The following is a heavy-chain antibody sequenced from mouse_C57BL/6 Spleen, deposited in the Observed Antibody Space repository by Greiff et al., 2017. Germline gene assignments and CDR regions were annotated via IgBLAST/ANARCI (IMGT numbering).Heavy chain of an antibody. V-gene: IGHV5-17*01. Sequence: EVQLQQSGGGLVKPGGSLKLSCAASGFTFSDYGMHWVRQAPEKGLEWVAYISSGSSTIYYEDTVKGRFTISRDNAKNTLFLQMTSLRSEDTAMYYCAREEAYYYAMDYWGQGTSVTVSS. CDR1: GFTFSDYG. D-gene: IGHD3-2*02. CDR3: AREEAYYYAMDY. J-gene: IGHJ4*01. CDR2: ISSGSSTI.